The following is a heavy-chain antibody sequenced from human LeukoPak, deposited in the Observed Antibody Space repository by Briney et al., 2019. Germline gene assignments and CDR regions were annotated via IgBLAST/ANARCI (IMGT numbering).Heavy chain of an antibody. Sequence: GGSLRLSCAASGLTFSSYAMSWVRQAPGKGLEWVSAISGSGGSTYYADSVKGRFTISRDNSKNTLYLQMNSLRAEDTAVYYCAKDYDFWGVNWFDPWGQGTLVTVSS. J-gene: IGHJ5*02. D-gene: IGHD3-3*01. CDR3: AKDYDFWGVNWFDP. V-gene: IGHV3-23*01. CDR2: ISGSGGST. CDR1: GLTFSSYA.